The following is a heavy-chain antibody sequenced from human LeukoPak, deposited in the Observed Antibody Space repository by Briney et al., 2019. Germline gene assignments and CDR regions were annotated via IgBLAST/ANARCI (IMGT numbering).Heavy chain of an antibody. V-gene: IGHV1-69*02. J-gene: IGHJ4*02. D-gene: IGHD2-2*02. Sequence: ASVKVSCNASGGTFSSYTISWVRQAPGQGLEWMGRIIPILGIANYAQKFQGRVTITADKSTSTAYMELSSLRSEDTAVYYCARPGRYCSSTSCYNYFDYWGQGTLVTVSS. CDR3: ARPGRYCSSTSCYNYFDY. CDR1: GGTFSSYT. CDR2: IIPILGIA.